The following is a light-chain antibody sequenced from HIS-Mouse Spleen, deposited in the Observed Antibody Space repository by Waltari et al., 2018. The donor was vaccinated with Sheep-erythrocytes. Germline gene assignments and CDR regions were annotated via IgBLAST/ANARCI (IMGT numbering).Light chain of an antibody. V-gene: IGLV2-23*01. CDR2: EGS. CDR1: SSVFGSFNL. Sequence: QSALTHPASVSGSPGPPTPISCTGPSSVFGSFNLFSWYQHPPGKAPKLMIYEGSKRPSGVSNRFSGSKSGNTASLTISGLQAEDEADYYCCSYAGSSTWVFGGGTKLTVL. CDR3: CSYAGSSTWV. J-gene: IGLJ3*02.